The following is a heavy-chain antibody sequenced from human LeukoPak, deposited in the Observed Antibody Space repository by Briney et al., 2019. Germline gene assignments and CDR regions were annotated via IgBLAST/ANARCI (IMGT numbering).Heavy chain of an antibody. J-gene: IGHJ4*02. Sequence: ASVKVSCKASGYTFTSYYMHWVRQAPGQGLEWMGRINPNSGGTNYAQKFQGRVTMTRDTPISTAYMELSRLRSDDTAVYYCATDAYYYDSSGYSTSVHYFDYWGQGTLVTVSS. D-gene: IGHD3-22*01. CDR3: ATDAYYYDSSGYSTSVHYFDY. CDR1: GYTFTSYY. CDR2: INPNSGGT. V-gene: IGHV1-2*06.